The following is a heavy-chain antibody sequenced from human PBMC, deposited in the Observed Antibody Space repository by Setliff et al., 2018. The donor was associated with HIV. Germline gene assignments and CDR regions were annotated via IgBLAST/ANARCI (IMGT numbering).Heavy chain of an antibody. D-gene: IGHD3-3*01. CDR1: GYTFTDYF. CDR3: AREYDVLSGSYISAFDI. Sequence: ASVKVSCKASGYTFTDYFIHWVRQAPGQGLEWVGRINPSNGATDFGQKFQGWITMTRDTSSRTAYLEVNRLTSDDTAAYYCAREYDVLSGSYISAFDIWGQGTMVTVSS. J-gene: IGHJ3*02. CDR2: INPSNGAT. V-gene: IGHV1-2*04.